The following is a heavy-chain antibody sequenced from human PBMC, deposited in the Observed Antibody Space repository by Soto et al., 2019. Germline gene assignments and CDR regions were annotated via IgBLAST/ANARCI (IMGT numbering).Heavy chain of an antibody. CDR3: ANQGDYGSVSYSNNWFDP. V-gene: IGHV3-23*01. CDR1: GFTFSSYA. J-gene: IGHJ5*02. Sequence: EVQLLESGGGLVQPGGSLRLSCAASGFTFSSYAMSWVRQAPGKGLEWVSAISGSGGSTHYADSVKGQFTISRDNSKNTLYLQMNGLRAEDTAVYYCANQGDYGSVSYSNNWFDPWGQGTLVTVSS. D-gene: IGHD3-10*01. CDR2: ISGSGGST.